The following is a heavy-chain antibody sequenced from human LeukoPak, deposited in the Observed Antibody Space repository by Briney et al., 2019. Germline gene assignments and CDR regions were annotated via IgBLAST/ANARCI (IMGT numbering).Heavy chain of an antibody. CDR2: INPNSGGT. CDR1: RYTLISYY. D-gene: IGHD5-18*01. J-gene: IGHJ4*02. V-gene: IGHV1-2*02. CDR3: ARAIFVGYGGFDY. Sequence: ASVNVSCQSSRYTLISYYMDYVRQPPGQGLEWMGWINPNSGGTNYAKRFQGRVTLTRDTSISTAYMELNRLTSDDTAVFYCARAIFVGYGGFDYWGQGTLITVSS.